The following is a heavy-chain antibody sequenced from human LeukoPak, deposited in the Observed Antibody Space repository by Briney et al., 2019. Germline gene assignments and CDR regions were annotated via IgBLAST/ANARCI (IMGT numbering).Heavy chain of an antibody. V-gene: IGHV1-69*13. CDR3: SSGGAAGDFDY. Sequence: ASVKVSCKASGGTFSSYAISWVRQAPGQGLEWMGGIIPIFGTANYAQKFQGRVTITADESTSTAYMELSSLRSDDTAVYYCSSGGAAGDFDYWGQGTLVTVSS. CDR2: IIPIFGTA. D-gene: IGHD4-23*01. J-gene: IGHJ4*02. CDR1: GGTFSSYA.